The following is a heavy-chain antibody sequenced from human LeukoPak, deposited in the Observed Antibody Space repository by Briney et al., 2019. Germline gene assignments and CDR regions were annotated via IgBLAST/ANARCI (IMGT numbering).Heavy chain of an antibody. V-gene: IGHV1-18*01. J-gene: IGHJ5*02. CDR2: ISAYNGNT. CDR3: ARDSRPTNSWSYGLIWCDP. D-gene: IGHD1-26*01. CDR1: GYTFTSYG. Sequence: ASVKVSCKASGYTFTSYGISWVRQAPGPGLEWMGWISAYNGNTNYAQTLQGRVTMTTDTSTSTAYMELRSLRSDDTAVYYCARDSRPTNSWSYGLIWCDPWGQGTRVTVSS.